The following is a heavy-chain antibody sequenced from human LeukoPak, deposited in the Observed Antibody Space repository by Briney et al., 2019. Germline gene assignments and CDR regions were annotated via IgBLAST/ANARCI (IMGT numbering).Heavy chain of an antibody. V-gene: IGHV3-23*01. CDR1: GFTFSNYA. J-gene: IGHJ4*02. D-gene: IGHD3-22*01. Sequence: GGSLRLSCAASGFTFSNYAMSWVRQAPGKGLEWVSAISGSGGSTYYADSVKGRFTISRDNSKNTLYLQMNSLRAEDTAVYYCAKASTMIVVVLFDYWGQGTLVTVSS. CDR2: ISGSGGST. CDR3: AKASTMIVVVLFDY.